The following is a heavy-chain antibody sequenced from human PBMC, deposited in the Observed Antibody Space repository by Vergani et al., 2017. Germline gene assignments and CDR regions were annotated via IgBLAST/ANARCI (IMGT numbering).Heavy chain of an antibody. CDR2: IYTSGST. V-gene: IGHV4-4*07. D-gene: IGHD3-3*01. CDR3: ASLYYDFWSGYPRGYFQH. Sequence: QVQLQESGPGLVKPSETLSLTCTVSGGSISSYYWSWIRQPAGKGLEWIGRIYTSGSTNYNPSLKSRVTMSVDTSKNQFSLKLSSVTAADTAVYYCASLYYDFWSGYPRGYFQHWGQGTLVTVSS. CDR1: GGSISSYY. J-gene: IGHJ1*01.